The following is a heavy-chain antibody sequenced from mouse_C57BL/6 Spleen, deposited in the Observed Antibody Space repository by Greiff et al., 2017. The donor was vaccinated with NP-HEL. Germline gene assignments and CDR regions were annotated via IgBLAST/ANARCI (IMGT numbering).Heavy chain of an antibody. CDR2: IDSNSGGT. Sequence: QVQLKQPGAELVKPGASVKLSCKASGYTFTSYWMHWVKQRPGRGLEWIGRIDSNSGGTKYNEKFKSKATLTVDKPSSTAYMQLSSLTSEDSAVYYCARDLLRIADYAMDYWGQGTSVTVSS. CDR3: ARDLLRIADYAMDY. CDR1: GYTFTSYW. D-gene: IGHD1-1*01. V-gene: IGHV1-72*01. J-gene: IGHJ4*01.